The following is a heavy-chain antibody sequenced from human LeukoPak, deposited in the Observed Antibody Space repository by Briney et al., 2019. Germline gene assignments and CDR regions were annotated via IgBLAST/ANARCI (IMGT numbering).Heavy chain of an antibody. CDR1: GFTFSSYS. J-gene: IGHJ4*02. CDR2: ISSSSSYI. CDR3: ARGSGSWYRGDY. V-gene: IGHV3-21*01. D-gene: IGHD6-13*01. Sequence: PGGSLRLSCAASGFTFSSYSMNWVRQAPGKGLEWVSSISSSSSYIYYADSVKGRFTISRDNAKNSLYLQMNSLRAEDTAVYCCARGSGSWYRGDYWGQGTLVTVSS.